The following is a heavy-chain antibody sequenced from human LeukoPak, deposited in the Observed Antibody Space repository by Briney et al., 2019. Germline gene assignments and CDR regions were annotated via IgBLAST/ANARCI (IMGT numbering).Heavy chain of an antibody. J-gene: IGHJ5*02. CDR2: IYHSGST. CDR1: GGSISSSNW. V-gene: IGHV4-4*02. Sequence: SETLSLTCAVSGGSISSSNWWSWVRQPPGKGLEWIGEIYHSGSTNYNPSLKSRVTISVDTSKNQFSLKLSSVTAADTAVYYCARQPDIVVVIAATNWFDPWGQGTLVTVSS. D-gene: IGHD2-15*01. CDR3: ARQPDIVVVIAATNWFDP.